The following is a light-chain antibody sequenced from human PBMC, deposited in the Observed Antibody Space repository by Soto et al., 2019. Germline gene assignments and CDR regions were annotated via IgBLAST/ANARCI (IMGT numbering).Light chain of an antibody. CDR2: GAS. V-gene: IGKV3-20*01. Sequence: EIVLTQSPGTLSLSLGERATLPCRASQTVSNNHLAWYRQKPGQTPRLLIYGASSRATGIPDRFSGSGSGTDFTLTISRLEPEDFAVYYCHQYGRSPQTFGPGTKVDFK. J-gene: IGKJ3*01. CDR3: HQYGRSPQT. CDR1: QTVSNNH.